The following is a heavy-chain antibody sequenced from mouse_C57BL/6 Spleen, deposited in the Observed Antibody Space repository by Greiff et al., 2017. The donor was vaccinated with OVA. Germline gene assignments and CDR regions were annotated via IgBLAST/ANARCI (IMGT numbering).Heavy chain of an antibody. CDR1: GYTFTSYW. CDR3: ARGAYFDY. Sequence: QVQLQQPGAELVMPGASVKLSYKASGYTFTSYWMHWVKQRPGQGLEWIGEIDPSDSYTNYNQKFKGKSTLTVDKSSSTAYMQLSSLTSEDSAVYYCARGAYFDYWGQGTTLTVSS. CDR2: IDPSDSYT. J-gene: IGHJ2*01. D-gene: IGHD3-1*01. V-gene: IGHV1-69*01.